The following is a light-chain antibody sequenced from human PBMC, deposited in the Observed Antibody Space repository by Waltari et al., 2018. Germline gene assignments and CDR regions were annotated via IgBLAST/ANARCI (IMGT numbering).Light chain of an antibody. J-gene: IGKJ4*01. CDR2: GAS. Sequence: DIQMTQSPPSLSASVGDTITITCRASQDAGTYVNWYQQRPAKAPKLLMYGASRGAVGIPDRFSGSGSGTDFTLTISRLEPEDFAVYYCQQYGSSPLTFGGGTKVEIK. CDR1: QDAGTY. CDR3: QQYGSSPLT. V-gene: IGKV1-NL1*01.